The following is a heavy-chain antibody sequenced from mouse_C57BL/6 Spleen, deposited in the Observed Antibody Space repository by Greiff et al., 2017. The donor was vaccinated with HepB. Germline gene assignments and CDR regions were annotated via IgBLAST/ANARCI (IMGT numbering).Heavy chain of an antibody. CDR1: GFTFSSYA. D-gene: IGHD4-1*01. V-gene: IGHV5-4*01. Sequence: DVKLVESGGGLVKPGGSLKLSCAASGFTFSSYAMSWVRQTPEKRLEWVATISDGGSYTYYPDNVKGRFTISRDNAKNNLYLQMSHLKSEDTAMYYCARDQRTGTDAMDYWGQGTSVTVSS. J-gene: IGHJ4*01. CDR3: ARDQRTGTDAMDY. CDR2: ISDGGSYT.